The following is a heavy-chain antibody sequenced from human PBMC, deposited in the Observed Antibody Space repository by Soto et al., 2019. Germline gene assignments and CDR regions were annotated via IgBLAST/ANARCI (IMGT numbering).Heavy chain of an antibody. D-gene: IGHD2-15*01. V-gene: IGHV3-23*01. CDR1: GFTFSNYA. Sequence: GGSLRLSCAASGFTFSNYAMSWVRQAPGKGLEWVSPISGTGDTTYYADSVKGRFTISRDNSKNTPYLQMNSLRAEDTAVYYCARGFCSGGTGYLSYYGMDVWGQGTTVTVSS. CDR3: ARGFCSGGTGYLSYYGMDV. J-gene: IGHJ6*02. CDR2: ISGTGDTT.